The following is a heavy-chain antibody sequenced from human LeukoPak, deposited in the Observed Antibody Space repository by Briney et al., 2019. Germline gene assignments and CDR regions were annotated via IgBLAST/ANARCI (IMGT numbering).Heavy chain of an antibody. CDR3: VSTNYRGGSTGYNWLDP. D-gene: IGHD2-15*01. CDR1: GFTFSSYS. Sequence: TPGGSLRLSCAASGFTFSSYSMNWVRQAPGKGLEWVSSISSSSSYIYYADSVKGRFTISRDNSKNTLSLQMNSLRAEDTAVYYCVSTNYRGGSTGYNWLDPWGQGTLVTVSS. J-gene: IGHJ5*02. CDR2: ISSSSSYI. V-gene: IGHV3-21*01.